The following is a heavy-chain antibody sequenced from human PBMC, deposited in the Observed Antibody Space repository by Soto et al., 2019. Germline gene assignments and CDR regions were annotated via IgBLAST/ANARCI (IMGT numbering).Heavy chain of an antibody. CDR2: IIPILGIA. Sequence: QVQLVQSGAEVKKPGSSVKVSCKASGGTFSSYTISWVRQAPGQGLEWMGRIIPILGIANYAQKFQGRVTITADKSTSTAYMALSSLRSEDTAVYYCARDRYCSGGSCYSHWGQGTLVTVSS. CDR1: GGTFSSYT. D-gene: IGHD2-15*01. J-gene: IGHJ4*02. CDR3: ARDRYCSGGSCYSH. V-gene: IGHV1-69*08.